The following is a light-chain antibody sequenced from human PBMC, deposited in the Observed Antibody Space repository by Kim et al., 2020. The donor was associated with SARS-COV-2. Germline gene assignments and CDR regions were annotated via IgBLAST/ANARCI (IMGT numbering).Light chain of an antibody. Sequence: QSALTQPASVSGSPGQSITISCTGTSSDIGSYNFVFWYQQHSSKAPRLIIYDVNNRPSGVSDRFSGSKSGNTASLTISGLQGEDEADYYCNSYTTSRTLVFGGGTQLTVL. CDR2: DVN. CDR3: NSYTTSRTLV. J-gene: IGLJ2*01. V-gene: IGLV2-14*03. CDR1: SSDIGSYNF.